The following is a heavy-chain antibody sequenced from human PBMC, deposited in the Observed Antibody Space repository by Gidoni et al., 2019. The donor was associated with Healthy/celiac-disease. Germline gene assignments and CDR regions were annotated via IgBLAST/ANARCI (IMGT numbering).Heavy chain of an antibody. Sequence: QVQLVESGGGVVQPGRSLRLSCAASGFTFGSYGLHWVRQAPGKGLEWVAVISYDGSNKYYADSVKGRFTISRDNSKNTLYLQMNSLRAEDTAVYYCAKDEPTSRYFYYDFWSGTGGGYGMDVWGQGTTVTVSS. J-gene: IGHJ6*02. V-gene: IGHV3-30*18. D-gene: IGHD3-3*01. CDR2: ISYDGSNK. CDR1: GFTFGSYG. CDR3: AKDEPTSRYFYYDFWSGTGGGYGMDV.